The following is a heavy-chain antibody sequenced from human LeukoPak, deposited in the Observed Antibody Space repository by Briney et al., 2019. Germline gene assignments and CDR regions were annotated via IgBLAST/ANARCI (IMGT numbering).Heavy chain of an antibody. Sequence: SETLSLTCAVYGGSFSGYYWSWIRQPPGKGLEWIGEINHSGSTNYNPSLKSRVTISVDTSKNQFSLKLSSVTAADTAVYYCARLYLGIAVAGFDPWGQGTLVTVSS. CDR2: INHSGST. CDR3: ARLYLGIAVAGFDP. CDR1: GGSFSGYY. V-gene: IGHV4-34*01. D-gene: IGHD6-19*01. J-gene: IGHJ5*02.